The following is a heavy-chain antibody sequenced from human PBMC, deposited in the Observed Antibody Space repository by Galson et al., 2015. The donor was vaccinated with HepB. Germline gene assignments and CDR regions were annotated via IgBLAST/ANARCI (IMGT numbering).Heavy chain of an antibody. CDR2: IRSKAYGGTT. Sequence: SLRLSCAASGFTFGDYAMSWVRQAPGKGLEWVGFIRSKAYGGTTEYAASVKGRFTISRDDSKSIAYLQMNSLKTEDTAVYYCTRLRPVLWFGESDYWGQGTLVTVSS. CDR1: GFTFGDYA. D-gene: IGHD3-10*01. CDR3: TRLRPVLWFGESDY. J-gene: IGHJ4*02. V-gene: IGHV3-49*04.